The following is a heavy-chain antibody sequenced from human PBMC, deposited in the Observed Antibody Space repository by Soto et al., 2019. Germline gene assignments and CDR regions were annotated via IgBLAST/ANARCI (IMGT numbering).Heavy chain of an antibody. CDR3: ASTLAAAGPPFDY. J-gene: IGHJ4*02. Sequence: GASVKVSCKASGYTFTSYYMHWVRQAPGQGLEWMGIINPSGGSTSYAQKFQGRVTMTRDTSTSTVYMELSSLRSEDTAMYYCASTLAAAGPPFDYWGQGTLVTVSS. V-gene: IGHV1-46*03. CDR1: GYTFTSYY. D-gene: IGHD6-13*01. CDR2: INPSGGST.